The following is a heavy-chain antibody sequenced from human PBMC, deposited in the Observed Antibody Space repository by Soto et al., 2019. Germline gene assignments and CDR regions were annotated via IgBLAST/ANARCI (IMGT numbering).Heavy chain of an antibody. CDR1: GFPLSAYA. CDR2: ISSSGAGT. D-gene: IGHD2-8*02. V-gene: IGHV3-23*01. CDR3: AKKGYCTGDACYEFDY. Sequence: GGSLRLSCAASGFPLSAYAISWVRQAPGKGLEWVSAISSSGAGTFYADTVKGRFTISKDSSKNTLYLQMNSLRAEDTAIYYCAKKGYCTGDACYEFDYWGQGTLVTVSS. J-gene: IGHJ4*02.